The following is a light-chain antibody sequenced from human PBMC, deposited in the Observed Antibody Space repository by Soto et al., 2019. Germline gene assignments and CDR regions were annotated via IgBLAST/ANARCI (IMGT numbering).Light chain of an antibody. CDR3: SSYTTSDTFV. Sequence: QSALTQPASVSGSPGQSITISCTGTSSDVGGYNYVSWYQQYPGKAPKLIIYDVGNRPSGFSYRFSGSKSGNTASLTISGLQAEDEADYYCSSYTTSDTFVFGTGTKVTVL. V-gene: IGLV2-14*03. J-gene: IGLJ1*01. CDR2: DVG. CDR1: SSDVGGYNY.